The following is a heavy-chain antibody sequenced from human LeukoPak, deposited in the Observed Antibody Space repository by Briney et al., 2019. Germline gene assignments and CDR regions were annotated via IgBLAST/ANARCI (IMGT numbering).Heavy chain of an antibody. V-gene: IGHV3-21*01. J-gene: IGHJ6*04. CDR2: ISSSSSYI. CDR3: ARATVIGTVPVPGFLDV. CDR1: GFTFSNYS. Sequence: SGGSLRLSCAASGFTFSNYSMNWVRQAPGKGLEWVSSISSSSSYIYYAESLKGRFTISRDNAKKSLYLQMNSLRAGDTAVYYCARATVIGTVPVPGFLDVWGKGTTVTVSS. D-gene: IGHD6-19*01.